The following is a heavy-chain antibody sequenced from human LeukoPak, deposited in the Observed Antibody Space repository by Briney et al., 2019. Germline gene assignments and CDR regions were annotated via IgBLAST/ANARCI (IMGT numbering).Heavy chain of an antibody. Sequence: PGGTLRLSCAASGFTFSSYTLNWVRQAPGKGQEWVSSMRTTSSYISYADAVKGRFTISRDNAKNSLYLQMNSLRVEDTAVYYCARVNEALAGTDYWGKGTLVTTSS. V-gene: IGHV3-21*06. CDR1: GFTFSSYT. CDR3: ARVNEALAGTDY. D-gene: IGHD6-13*01. J-gene: IGHJ4*02. CDR2: MRTTSSYI.